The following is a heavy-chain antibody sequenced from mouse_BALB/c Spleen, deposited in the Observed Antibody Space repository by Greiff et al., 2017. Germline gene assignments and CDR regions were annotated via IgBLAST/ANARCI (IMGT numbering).Heavy chain of an antibody. Sequence: EVHLVESGGGLVKPGGSLKLSCAASGFTFSSYAMSWVRQTPEKRLEWVASISSGGSTYYPDSVKGRFTISRDNARNILYLQMSSLRSEDTAMYYCARGRTGYFDVWGAGTTVTVSS. CDR3: ARGRTGYFDV. J-gene: IGHJ1*01. V-gene: IGHV5-6-5*01. CDR1: GFTFSSYA. CDR2: ISSGGST. D-gene: IGHD1-1*01.